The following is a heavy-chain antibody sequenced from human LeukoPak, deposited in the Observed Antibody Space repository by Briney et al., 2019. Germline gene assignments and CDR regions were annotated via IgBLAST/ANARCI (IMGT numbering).Heavy chain of an antibody. J-gene: IGHJ4*02. CDR1: GFTFSSYG. D-gene: IGHD3-10*01. V-gene: IGHV3-30*18. CDR3: AKDYYGS. CDR2: ISYDGSNK. Sequence: GGSLRLSCAASGFTFSSYGMHWVRQAPGKGLEWVAVISYDGSNKYYADSVKGRFTISRDNSQNTLYLQMNSLRAGDTAVYYCAKDYYGSGGQGTLVTVSS.